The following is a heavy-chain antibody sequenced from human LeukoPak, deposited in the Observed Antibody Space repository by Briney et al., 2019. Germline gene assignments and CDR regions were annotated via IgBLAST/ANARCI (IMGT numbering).Heavy chain of an antibody. CDR3: ARGSTYDFWSGGALDV. CDR1: GFAFSSHA. Sequence: PGGSLRLSCAASGFAFSSHAMTWVRQAPGKGLEWVSSISGSAEKTYYADSVKGRFTISRDSSQKILNLQMNNLRVEDTAIYYCARGSTYDFWSGGALDVWGQGTMVTVAS. CDR2: ISGSAEKT. D-gene: IGHD3-3*01. J-gene: IGHJ3*01. V-gene: IGHV3-23*01.